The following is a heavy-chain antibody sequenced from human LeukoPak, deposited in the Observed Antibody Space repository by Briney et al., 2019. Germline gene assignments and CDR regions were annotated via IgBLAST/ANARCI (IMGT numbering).Heavy chain of an antibody. J-gene: IGHJ4*02. CDR1: GFTFDDYG. V-gene: IGHV3-20*04. D-gene: IGHD6-19*01. CDR3: AKDPYSSAWYGRSDY. CDR2: INWNGGST. Sequence: GGSLRLSCAASGFTFDDYGMSWVRQAPGKGLEWVSGINWNGGSTDYADSVKGRFTISRDNSKNTLYLQMNSLRAGDTAVYYCAKDPYSSAWYGRSDYWGQGTLVTVSS.